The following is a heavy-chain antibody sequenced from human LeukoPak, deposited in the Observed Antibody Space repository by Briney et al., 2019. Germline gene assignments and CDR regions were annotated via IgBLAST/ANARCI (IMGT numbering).Heavy chain of an antibody. CDR1: GGSISSSSYY. CDR3: ANHWDRENYFDN. Sequence: SETLSLTCTVSGGSISSSSYYWGWIRQPPGKGLEWIGSIYYSGSTYYNPSLKSRVTISVDTSKNQFSLKLSSVTAADTAVYYCANHWDRENYFDNWGQGTLVTVSS. D-gene: IGHD7-27*01. J-gene: IGHJ4*02. CDR2: IYYSGST. V-gene: IGHV4-39*01.